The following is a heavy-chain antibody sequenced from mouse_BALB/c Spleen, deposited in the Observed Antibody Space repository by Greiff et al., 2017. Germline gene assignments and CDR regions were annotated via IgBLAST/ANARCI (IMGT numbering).Heavy chain of an antibody. D-gene: IGHD2-14*01. V-gene: IGHV5-6*01. CDR2: ISSGGSYT. J-gene: IGHJ1*01. CDR3: ARRNYRYDDGDWYFDV. Sequence: EVQLVESGGDLVKPGGSLKLSCAASGFTFSSYGMSWVRQTPDKRLEWVATISSGGSYTYYPDSVKGRFTISRDNAKNTLYLQMSSLKSEDTAMYYCARRNYRYDDGDWYFDVWGAGTTVTVSS. CDR1: GFTFSSYG.